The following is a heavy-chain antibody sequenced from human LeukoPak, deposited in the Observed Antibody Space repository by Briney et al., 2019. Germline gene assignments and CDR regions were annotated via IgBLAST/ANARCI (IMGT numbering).Heavy chain of an antibody. CDR2: IHSGGNT. CDR3: TRDLNSGGSC. CDR1: GVTFSSYA. J-gene: IGHJ4*02. D-gene: IGHD2-15*01. V-gene: IGHV3-53*01. Sequence: GGSLRLSCAASGVTFSSYAMSWVRQAPGKGLEWVSVIHSGGNTYYADSVKGRFTISRDNSKNTLYLQMNSLGAEDTAVYYCTRDLNSGGSCWGQGTLVTVSS.